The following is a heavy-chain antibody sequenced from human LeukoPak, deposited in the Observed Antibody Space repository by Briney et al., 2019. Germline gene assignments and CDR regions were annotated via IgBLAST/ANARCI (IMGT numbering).Heavy chain of an antibody. D-gene: IGHD3-9*01. CDR2: IYYSGST. V-gene: IGHV4-59*11. CDR3: ARGTYDILTGYYCPFDY. Sequence: PETLSLTCTVSGGSISSHYWSWIRQPPGKGLEWIGYIYYSGSTNYNPSLKSRVTISVDTSKNQFSLKLSSVTAADTAVYYCARGTYDILTGYYCPFDYWGQGTLVTVSS. J-gene: IGHJ4*02. CDR1: GGSISSHY.